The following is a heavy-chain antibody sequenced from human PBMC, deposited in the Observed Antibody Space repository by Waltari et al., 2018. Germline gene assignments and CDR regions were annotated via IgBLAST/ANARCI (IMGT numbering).Heavy chain of an antibody. CDR1: GYSISSGYY. CDR2: IYHSGGT. J-gene: IGHJ6*03. V-gene: IGHV4-38-2*01. Sequence: QVQLQESGPGLVKPSETLSLTCAVSGYSISSGYYWGWIRQPPGKGLEWIGSIYHSGGTYYNPSLKSRVTISVDTSKNQFSLKLSSVTAADTAVYYCARRAAIAATGPTYYMDVWGKGTTVTVSS. D-gene: IGHD6-13*01. CDR3: ARRAAIAATGPTYYMDV.